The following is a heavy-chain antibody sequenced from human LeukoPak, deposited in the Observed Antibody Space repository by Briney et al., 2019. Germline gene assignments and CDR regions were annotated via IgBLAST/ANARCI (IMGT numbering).Heavy chain of an antibody. CDR3: ARDLSAGADY. Sequence: PSQTLSLTCAISGDSFSSNIAAWNWFRQSPSRGLEWLGRTYYRSKWTFEYAVSVRGRISFNADTSKNEFSMHLTSVTPEDTALYYCARDLSAGADYWGQGILVTVSS. J-gene: IGHJ4*02. V-gene: IGHV6-1*01. CDR2: TYYRSKWTF. CDR1: GDSFSSNIAA. D-gene: IGHD6-13*01.